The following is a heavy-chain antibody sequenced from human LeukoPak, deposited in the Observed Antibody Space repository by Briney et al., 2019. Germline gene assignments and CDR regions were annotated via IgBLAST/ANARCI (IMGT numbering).Heavy chain of an antibody. J-gene: IGHJ4*02. V-gene: IGHV3-74*01. Sequence: PGGSLRLSCAASGFTFSSYWMHWVRQAPGKELVWVARINSDGRSTTYADSVKGRFTISRDNAKNTLYLQMNSLSAEDTAVYYCALSREAAGTVFDDWGQGTLVTVSS. CDR3: ALSREAAGTVFDD. CDR1: GFTFSSYW. CDR2: INSDGRST. D-gene: IGHD6-13*01.